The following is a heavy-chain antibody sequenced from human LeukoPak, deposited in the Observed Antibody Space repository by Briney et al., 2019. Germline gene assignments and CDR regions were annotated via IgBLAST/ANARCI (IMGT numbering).Heavy chain of an antibody. J-gene: IGHJ6*02. V-gene: IGHV1-69*06. CDR2: IIPIFGTA. Sequence: SVKVSCKASGGTFSSYAISWVRQAPGQGLEWMGGIIPIFGTANYAQKFQGRVTITADKSTSTAYMELSSLRSEDTAVYYCASRYCSSTSCFYGMDVWGQGTTVTVSS. D-gene: IGHD2-2*01. CDR1: GGTFSSYA. CDR3: ASRYCSSTSCFYGMDV.